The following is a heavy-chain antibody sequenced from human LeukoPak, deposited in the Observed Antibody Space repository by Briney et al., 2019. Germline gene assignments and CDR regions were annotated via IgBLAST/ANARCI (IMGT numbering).Heavy chain of an antibody. CDR2: TYYSGST. CDR1: GGSISSYY. Sequence: PSETLSLTCTVSGGSISSYYWSWIRQPPGKGLEWIGYTYYSGSTNYNPSLKSRVTISVDTSKNQFSLKLSSVTAADTAVYYCARVGNIVVGDYYYMDVWGKGTTVTVSS. CDR3: ARVGNIVVGDYYYMDV. D-gene: IGHD2-2*01. J-gene: IGHJ6*03. V-gene: IGHV4-59*01.